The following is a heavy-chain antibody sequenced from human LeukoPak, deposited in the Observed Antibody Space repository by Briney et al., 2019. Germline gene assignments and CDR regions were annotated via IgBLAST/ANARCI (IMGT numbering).Heavy chain of an antibody. CDR3: ARSGSSGYYYG. V-gene: IGHV4-4*07. CDR1: GGSISSYH. D-gene: IGHD3-22*01. Sequence: SETLSLTCTVSGGSISSYHWSWIRQPAGKGLEWIGRIYISGSTNYNPSLKSRVTMSVDTSKNNFSLRLSSVTAADTAVYYCARSGSSGYYYGWGQGTLVAVSS. J-gene: IGHJ4*02. CDR2: IYISGST.